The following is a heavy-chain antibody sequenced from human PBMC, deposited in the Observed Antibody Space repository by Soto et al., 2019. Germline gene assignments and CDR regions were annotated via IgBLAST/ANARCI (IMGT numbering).Heavy chain of an antibody. J-gene: IGHJ3*02. D-gene: IGHD1-26*01. Sequence: GGSLRLSCAASGFTFSSYFMHWVRQAPGKGLEWVAVIRYDGGNKYYADSVKGRFTISRDNSKSTLYLQMNSLKAEDTAMYYCTRGGSLGTFDIWGQGTRVTVSS. V-gene: IGHV3-33*01. CDR1: GFTFSSYF. CDR2: IRYDGGNK. CDR3: TRGGSLGTFDI.